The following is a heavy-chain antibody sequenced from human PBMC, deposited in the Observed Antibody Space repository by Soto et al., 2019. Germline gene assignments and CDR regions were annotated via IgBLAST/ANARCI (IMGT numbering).Heavy chain of an antibody. Sequence: PGGSLRLSCAASGFTFSSYGMHWVRQAPGKGLEWVAVIWYDGSNKYYADSVKGRFTISRDNSKNTLYLQMNSLRAEDTAVYYCARENGVGAFDIWGQGTTVTGSS. D-gene: IGHD1-1*01. CDR2: IWYDGSNK. J-gene: IGHJ3*02. CDR3: ARENGVGAFDI. V-gene: IGHV3-33*01. CDR1: GFTFSSYG.